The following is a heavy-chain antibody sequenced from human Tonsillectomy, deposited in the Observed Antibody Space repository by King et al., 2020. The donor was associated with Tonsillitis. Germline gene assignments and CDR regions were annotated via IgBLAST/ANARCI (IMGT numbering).Heavy chain of an antibody. D-gene: IGHD4-23*01. Sequence: VQLVESGGGVVQPGGSLRLSCAASGFIFSSYGMHWVRQTPGKGLEWLTFTWYDGSNKYYGDSVKGRFTISRDNSKNTLYLHMNSLRPDDTAVYYCAKDAGWQQTSSQGYYFDYWGQGALVTISS. CDR2: TWYDGSNK. CDR3: AKDAGWQQTSSQGYYFDY. V-gene: IGHV3-30*02. J-gene: IGHJ4*02. CDR1: GFIFSSYG.